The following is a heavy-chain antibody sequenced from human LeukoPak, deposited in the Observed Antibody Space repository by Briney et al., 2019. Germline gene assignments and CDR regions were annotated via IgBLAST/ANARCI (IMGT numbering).Heavy chain of an antibody. J-gene: IGHJ4*02. V-gene: IGHV1-2*02. D-gene: IGHD1-26*01. CDR2: INPNSGGT. CDR3: ARDPSSFNFDN. Sequence: ASVKVSCKASGGTFSSYAISWVRQAPGQGLEWMGWINPNSGGTNYAQKFQGRVTMTRDTSISTAYMELSRLRSDDTAVYYCARDPSSFNFDNWGQGTLVTVSS. CDR1: GGTFSSYA.